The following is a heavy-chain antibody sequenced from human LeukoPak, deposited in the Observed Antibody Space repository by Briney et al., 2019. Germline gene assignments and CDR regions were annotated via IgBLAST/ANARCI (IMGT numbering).Heavy chain of an antibody. Sequence: EASVKVSCKASGYTFTSYDINWVRQATGQGLEWMGWMNPNSGNTGYAQKFQGRVTMTRNTSISTAYMELSSLRSEDTAVYYCARGKRAVAGKGRPYCYYMDVWGKGTTVTVSS. D-gene: IGHD6-19*01. V-gene: IGHV1-8*01. J-gene: IGHJ6*03. CDR2: MNPNSGNT. CDR3: ARGKRAVAGKGRPYCYYMDV. CDR1: GYTFTSYD.